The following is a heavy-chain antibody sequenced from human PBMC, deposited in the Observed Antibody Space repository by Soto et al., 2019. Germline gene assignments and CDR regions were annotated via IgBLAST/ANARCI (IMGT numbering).Heavy chain of an antibody. V-gene: IGHV3-66*01. CDR2: IHSGGDT. D-gene: IGHD1-7*01. CDR1: GFAVSSNY. Sequence: EVQLVESGGDLVQPGGSLRLSCAASGFAVSSNYMTWVRQAPGKGLEWVSVIHSGGDTHYADSVRGRLTISRDNSKNTLYLQMNSLRAEDTAVYYCARNRTGATYGGMDVCGQGTTVTVSS. CDR3: ARNRTGATYGGMDV. J-gene: IGHJ6*02.